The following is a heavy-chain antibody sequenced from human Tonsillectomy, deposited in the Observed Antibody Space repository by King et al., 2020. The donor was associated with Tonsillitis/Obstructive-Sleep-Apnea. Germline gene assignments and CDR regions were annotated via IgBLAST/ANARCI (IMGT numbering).Heavy chain of an antibody. CDR1: GFTFDDYG. CDR2: INWNGGST. Sequence: VQLVESGGGVVRPGGSLRLSCAASGFTFDDYGMSWVRHSPGKGLEWVSGINWNGGSTGYEDSVKGRFTISRDNAKNSLYLQMNSLRAEDTALYHSARDCFDLTFYLWGQGTLGTVSS. J-gene: IGHJ5*02. D-gene: IGHD3/OR15-3a*01. V-gene: IGHV3-20*01. CDR3: ARDCFDLTFYL.